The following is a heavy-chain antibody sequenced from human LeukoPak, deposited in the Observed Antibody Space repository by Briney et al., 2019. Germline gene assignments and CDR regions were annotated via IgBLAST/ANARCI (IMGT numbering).Heavy chain of an antibody. J-gene: IGHJ2*01. Sequence: GFIYYSGSTKYNPSLKSRVTISAATSKTQFSLRLSYATAADTAVYYCARIRRPHWYLDLWGRGTLVTVSS. D-gene: IGHD3-3*01. CDR2: IYYSGST. CDR3: ARIRRPHWYLDL. V-gene: IGHV4-30-4*01.